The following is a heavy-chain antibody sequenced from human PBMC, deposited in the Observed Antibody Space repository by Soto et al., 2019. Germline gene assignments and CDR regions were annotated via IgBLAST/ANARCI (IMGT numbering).Heavy chain of an antibody. CDR3: ARHLFRGNWFDP. V-gene: IGHV4-59*08. J-gene: IGHJ5*02. D-gene: IGHD2-21*01. CDR2: IYYSGST. CDR1: GGSISNYY. Sequence: QVQLQESGPGLVKPSETLSLTCTVSGGSISNYYWSWIRQPPGKGLEWIGYIYYSGSTTSNPSLKGRATLSVDTSKNQFSLHLSSVTAADTAVYFCARHLFRGNWFDPWGQGTLVTVSS.